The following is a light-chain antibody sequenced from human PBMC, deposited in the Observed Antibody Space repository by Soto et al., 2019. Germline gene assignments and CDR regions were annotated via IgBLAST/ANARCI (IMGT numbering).Light chain of an antibody. J-gene: IGKJ4*01. CDR1: QYVSGGY. CDR3: QQYGNSPLT. Sequence: PGERATLSCRASQYVSGGYLAWYQQTPGQAPRLLISDASSRASGIPDRFSGSGSGTEFTLTISRLEPEDFAVYNCQQYGNSPLTFGGGTKVEI. CDR2: DAS. V-gene: IGKV3-20*01.